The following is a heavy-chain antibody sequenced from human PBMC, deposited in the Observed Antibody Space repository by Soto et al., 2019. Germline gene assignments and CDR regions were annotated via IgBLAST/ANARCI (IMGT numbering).Heavy chain of an antibody. V-gene: IGHV1-46*01. CDR2: INPSGGNT. D-gene: IGHD7-27*01. CDR1: GYTFTSYY. Sequence: ASVKVSCKASGYTFTSYYMHWVRQAPGQGLEWMGIINPSGGNTNYAQKFQDRVTITRDRSMSTAYMELGSLRSEDTAMYYCASFWGSDAFDIWGQGTMVTVSS. J-gene: IGHJ3*02. CDR3: ASFWGSDAFDI.